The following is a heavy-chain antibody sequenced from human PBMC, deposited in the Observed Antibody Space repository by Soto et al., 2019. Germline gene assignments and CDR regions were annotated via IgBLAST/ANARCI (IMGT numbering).Heavy chain of an antibody. CDR2: IIPIFGTA. V-gene: IGHV1-69*13. J-gene: IGHJ4*02. Sequence: GASVKVSCKASGGTFSSYAISWVRQAPGQGLEWMGGIIPIFGTANYAQKFQGRVTITADESTSTAYMELSSLRSEDTAVYYCAGGLTYYYDSSGYKFDYWGQGTLVTVSS. D-gene: IGHD3-22*01. CDR1: GGTFSSYA. CDR3: AGGLTYYYDSSGYKFDY.